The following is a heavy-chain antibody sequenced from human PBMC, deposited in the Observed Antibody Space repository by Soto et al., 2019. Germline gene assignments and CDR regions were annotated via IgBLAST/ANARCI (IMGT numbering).Heavy chain of an antibody. V-gene: IGHV3-74*01. CDR1: GFTFSSYW. CDR2: INSDGSST. CDR3: ARARDYDFWSGYIGTNDAFDI. D-gene: IGHD3-3*01. J-gene: IGHJ3*02. Sequence: HPGVSLRLSCAASGFTFSSYWMHWVRQAPGKGLVWVSRINSDGSSTSYADSVKGRFTISRDNAKNTLYLQMNSLRAEDTAVYYCARARDYDFWSGYIGTNDAFDIWGQGTMVTVSS.